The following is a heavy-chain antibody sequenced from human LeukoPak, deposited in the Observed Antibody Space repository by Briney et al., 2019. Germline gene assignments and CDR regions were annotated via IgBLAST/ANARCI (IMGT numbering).Heavy chain of an antibody. Sequence: PSETLSLTCAVYGGSFSSYYWSWIRQPPGKGLEWIGEINHSGSTNYNPSLKSRVTISVDTSKNQFSLKLSSVTAADTAVYYCARRGYCSGGSCYYSDWGQGTLVTVSS. CDR1: GGSFSSYY. CDR2: INHSGST. V-gene: IGHV4-34*01. D-gene: IGHD2-15*01. J-gene: IGHJ4*02. CDR3: ARRGYCSGGSCYYSD.